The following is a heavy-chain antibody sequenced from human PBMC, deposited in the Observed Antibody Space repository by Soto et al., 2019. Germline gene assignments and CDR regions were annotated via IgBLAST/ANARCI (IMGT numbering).Heavy chain of an antibody. D-gene: IGHD1-26*01. CDR2: ISSTSGTI. J-gene: IGHJ4*02. CDR3: AQVGGSYSTAIDY. CDR1: GFRFGSYS. V-gene: IGHV3-48*02. Sequence: GGSLRLSCAASGFRFGSYSMNWVRQAPGQGLEWLSYISSTSGTIYHADSVKGRFTISRDNAKNSLYLQMSSLRDDDTAVYYCAQVGGSYSTAIDYWGQGTLVTVSS.